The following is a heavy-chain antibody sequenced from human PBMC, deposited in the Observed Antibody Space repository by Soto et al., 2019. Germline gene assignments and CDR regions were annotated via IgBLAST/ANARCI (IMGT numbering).Heavy chain of an antibody. CDR1: GFTFSSYG. Sequence: PGGSLRLSCAASGFTFSSYGMHWVRQAPGKGLEWVAVIWYDGSNKYYADSVKGRFTISRDNSKNTLYLQMNSLRAEDTAVYYCARGTYGSEYYFDYWGQGTLVTVSS. CDR2: IWYDGSNK. V-gene: IGHV3-33*01. J-gene: IGHJ4*02. D-gene: IGHD3-10*01. CDR3: ARGTYGSEYYFDY.